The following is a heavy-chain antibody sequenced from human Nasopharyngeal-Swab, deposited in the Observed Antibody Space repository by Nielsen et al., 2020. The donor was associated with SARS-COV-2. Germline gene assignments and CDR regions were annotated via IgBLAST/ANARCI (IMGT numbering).Heavy chain of an antibody. J-gene: IGHJ4*02. V-gene: IGHV3-23*01. Sequence: GESLKISCAASGFTFSSYVMSWVRQAPGKGLEWVSVLTSDGASTDYADSVKGRFTISRDTSKNTVYMQMNSLRAEDTAVYYCAKKVDGWYGFDYWGQGTLVPVSS. CDR3: AKKVDGWYGFDY. CDR2: LTSDGAST. CDR1: GFTFSSYV. D-gene: IGHD6-19*01.